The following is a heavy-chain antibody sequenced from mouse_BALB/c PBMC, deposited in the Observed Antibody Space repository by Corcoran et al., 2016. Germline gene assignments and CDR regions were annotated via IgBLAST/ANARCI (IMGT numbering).Heavy chain of an antibody. Sequence: QIQLVQSGPELKKPGETVKISCKASGYTFTNYGMTWVKQAPGKGLKWMGWINTYTGEPTYADDFKGRFAFSLETSASTAYLQINNLKKEDTATYFCARGLRRDWYVDVWGAGTTVTVSS. CDR1: GYTFTNYG. CDR3: ARGLRRDWYVDV. V-gene: IGHV9-3-1*01. J-gene: IGHJ1*01. CDR2: INTYTGEP. D-gene: IGHD2-2*01.